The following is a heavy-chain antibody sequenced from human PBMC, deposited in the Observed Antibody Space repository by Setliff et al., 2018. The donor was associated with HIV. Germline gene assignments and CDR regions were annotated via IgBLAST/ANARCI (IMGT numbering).Heavy chain of an antibody. J-gene: IGHJ5*01. D-gene: IGHD3-16*01. CDR3: ARGGAVSADFDS. CDR1: GGSIRTGAYY. Sequence: SETLSLTCTVSGGSIRTGAYYWGWIRLPPGKGLEWIGSIYYDGRTFYKPSLKSRLTISVDTSKNQFSLSLNSVTAADTAVYFCARGGAVSADFDSWGQGTLVTVSS. V-gene: IGHV4-39*07. CDR2: IYYDGRT.